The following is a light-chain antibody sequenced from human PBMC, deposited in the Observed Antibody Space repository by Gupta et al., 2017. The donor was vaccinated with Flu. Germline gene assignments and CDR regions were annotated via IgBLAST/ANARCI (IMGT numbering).Light chain of an antibody. Sequence: DIVMTQSPDSLAVSLGERAAINCKSSQSVLYSSKNKNYLAWYQQKPGQPPKLLIYWASTREYGGPHRFTGRGYLKDFTLTSSRRQDQNMAVYFDEQDYSTTTFGEGTKVEIK. CDR3: EQDYSTTT. V-gene: IGKV4-1*01. J-gene: IGKJ1*01. CDR1: QSVLYSSKNKNY. CDR2: WAS.